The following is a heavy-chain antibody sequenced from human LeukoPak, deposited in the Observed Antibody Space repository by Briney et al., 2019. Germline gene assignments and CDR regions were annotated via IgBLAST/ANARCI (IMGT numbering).Heavy chain of an antibody. J-gene: IGHJ4*02. D-gene: IGHD1-1*01. CDR1: GFTFTSHW. CDR3: VRDDDQHGVDY. Sequence: PGGSLRLSCVASGFTFTSHWMHWVRQAPGKGLVCVSRIKSDGTYSDYGDSVRGRFTISRDNAKDTLYLQMNSLRVEDTAVYYCVRDDDQHGVDYWGQGTLVTVSS. CDR2: IKSDGTYS. V-gene: IGHV3-74*01.